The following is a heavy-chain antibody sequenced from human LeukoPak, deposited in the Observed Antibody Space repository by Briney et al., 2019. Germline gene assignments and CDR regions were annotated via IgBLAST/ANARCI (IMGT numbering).Heavy chain of an antibody. CDR3: ARDRWELLTGGFDY. CDR2: IYYSGST. V-gene: IGHV4-61*01. Sequence: SETLSLTCTVSGGPVSSGSYYWSWIRQPPGKGLEWIGFIYYSGSTNYNPPLKSRVTISVDTSKNQFSLKLSSVTAADTAVYYCARDRWELLTGGFDYWGQGTLVTVSS. CDR1: GGPVSSGSYY. J-gene: IGHJ4*02. D-gene: IGHD1-26*01.